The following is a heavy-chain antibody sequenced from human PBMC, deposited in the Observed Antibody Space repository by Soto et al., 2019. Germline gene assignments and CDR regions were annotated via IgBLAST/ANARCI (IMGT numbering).Heavy chain of an antibody. D-gene: IGHD3-22*01. V-gene: IGHV4-39*01. Sequence: SETLSLTCNVSGGSVSSTSYYWGWIRQSPGKGLEWIANIYFSGNTYYTPSLKSRVTISLDTSKNQFSLKLSSVTAADTAVYYCARPKMDYDSTGYYFDYWGQGTLVTVSS. CDR1: GGSVSSTSYY. CDR3: ARPKMDYDSTGYYFDY. J-gene: IGHJ4*02. CDR2: IYFSGNT.